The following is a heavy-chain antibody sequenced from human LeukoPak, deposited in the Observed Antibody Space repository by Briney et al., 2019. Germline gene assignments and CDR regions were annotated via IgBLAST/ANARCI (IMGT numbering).Heavy chain of an antibody. CDR3: ARAYSSGWHDAFDI. V-gene: IGHV3-30*02. CDR1: GFTFSSYG. D-gene: IGHD6-19*01. CDR2: IRYDGSNK. Sequence: GGSLRLSCAASGFTFSSYGMHWVRQAPGKGLEWVAFIRYDGSNKYYADSVKGRFTISRDNSKNTLYLQMNSLRAEDTAVYYCARAYSSGWHDAFDIWGQGTMVTVSS. J-gene: IGHJ3*02.